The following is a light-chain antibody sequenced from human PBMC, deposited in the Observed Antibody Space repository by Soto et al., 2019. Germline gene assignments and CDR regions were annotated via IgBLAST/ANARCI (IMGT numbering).Light chain of an antibody. Sequence: DIQMTQSPSTLSASVGDRITISCRASQSISNRLAWYQQKPGKAPKVLIYDASNLESGVPSRFSGSGSGTEFXLSINSLQPDDFATYYCQHYGGMWAFGQGTKXXIK. CDR3: QHYGGMWA. CDR1: QSISNR. V-gene: IGKV1-5*01. J-gene: IGKJ1*01. CDR2: DAS.